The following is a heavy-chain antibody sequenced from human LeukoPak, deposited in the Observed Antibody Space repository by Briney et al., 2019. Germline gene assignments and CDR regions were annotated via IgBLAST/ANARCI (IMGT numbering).Heavy chain of an antibody. CDR1: GYTFTSYD. CDR2: XXXNSGNT. J-gene: IGHJ6*02. D-gene: IGHD5-24*01. Sequence: GYTFTSYDXXXXRXAXGQGLXXXXXXXXNSGNTGYAPKFQGRVTMTRNTSISTAYMELSSLRSEDTAVYYCVRAMAPLDTFNYQYAMDVWGQGTMVTVSS. V-gene: IGHV1-8*01. CDR3: VRAMAPLDTFNYQYAMDV.